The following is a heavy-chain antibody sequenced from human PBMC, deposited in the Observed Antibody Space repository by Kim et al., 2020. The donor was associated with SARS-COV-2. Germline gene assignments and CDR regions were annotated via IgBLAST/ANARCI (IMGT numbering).Heavy chain of an antibody. J-gene: IGHJ2*01. CDR1: GFSFRSND. CDR3: AKGDHYDLLTAYSWYFDL. D-gene: IGHD3-9*01. Sequence: GGSLRLSCAASGFSFRSNDIHWVRQAPGKGLEWVAVISFDGRKTYYADSVKGRFTISRDNSKNTLYLQMNSLRAEDTAVYYCAKGDHYDLLTAYSWYFDLWGRGTLVAVSS. CDR2: ISFDGRKT. V-gene: IGHV3-30*18.